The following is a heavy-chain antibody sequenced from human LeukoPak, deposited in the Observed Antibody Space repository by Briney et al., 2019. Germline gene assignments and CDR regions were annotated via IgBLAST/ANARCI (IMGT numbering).Heavy chain of an antibody. V-gene: IGHV6-1*01. CDR3: ARLLGAYYYGSGSSNWFDP. CDR2: TYYRSKWYN. D-gene: IGHD3-10*01. Sequence: SQTLSLTCAISGDSVSSNSAAWNWIRQSPSRGLEWLGRTYYRSKWYNDYAVSVKSRITINPDTSKNQFSLQLNSVTPEDTAVYYCARLLGAYYYGSGSSNWFDPWGQGTLVTVSS. J-gene: IGHJ5*02. CDR1: GDSVSSNSAA.